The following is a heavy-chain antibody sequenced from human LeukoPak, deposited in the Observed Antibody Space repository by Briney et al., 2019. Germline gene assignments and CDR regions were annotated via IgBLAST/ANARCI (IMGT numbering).Heavy chain of an antibody. Sequence: GGSLRLSCAASGFTFSSYSMNWVRQAPGKGLEWVSSISSSSSYIYYADSVKGRFTISRDKAKNSLYLQMNSLRAEDTAVYHCAREEDGSECDYWGQGTLVTVSS. D-gene: IGHD3-10*01. CDR2: ISSSSSYI. CDR3: AREEDGSECDY. CDR1: GFTFSSYS. V-gene: IGHV3-21*01. J-gene: IGHJ4*02.